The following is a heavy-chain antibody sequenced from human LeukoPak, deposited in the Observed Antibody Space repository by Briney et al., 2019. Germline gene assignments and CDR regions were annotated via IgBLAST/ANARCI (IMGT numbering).Heavy chain of an antibody. J-gene: IGHJ4*02. V-gene: IGHV3-33*01. CDR2: IWYDGSNK. D-gene: IGHD2-2*01. CDR1: GFTFSSYA. Sequence: GGSLRLSCAASGFTFSSYAMYWVRQAPGKGLEWVAFIWYDGSNKYYADSVKGRFTISRDNSKNTLYLQMNSLRAEDTAVYYCARESPPHSSARYCSSTSCYAPPDYWGQGTLVTVSS. CDR3: ARESPPHSSARYCSSTSCYAPPDY.